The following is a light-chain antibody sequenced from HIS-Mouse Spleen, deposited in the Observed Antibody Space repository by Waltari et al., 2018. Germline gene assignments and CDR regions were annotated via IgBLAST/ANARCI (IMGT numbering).Light chain of an antibody. CDR3: GTWDSSLSAWV. Sequence: QSVLTQPPSVSAAPGQKVTISCSGSSSNIGHNYVSWYQQPPGTAPKHLIDDKNKRPSGIPDRFSGSKSGTSATLGITGLQTGDEADYYCGTWDSSLSAWVFGGGTKLTVL. J-gene: IGLJ3*02. CDR2: DKN. CDR1: SSNIGHNY. V-gene: IGLV1-51*01.